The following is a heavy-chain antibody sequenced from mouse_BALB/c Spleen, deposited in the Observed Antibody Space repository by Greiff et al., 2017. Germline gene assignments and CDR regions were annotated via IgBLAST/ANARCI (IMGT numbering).Heavy chain of an antibody. CDR1: GFTFSSYA. V-gene: IGHV5-6-5*01. Sequence: EVQVVESGGGLVKPGGSLKLSCAASGFTFSSYAMSWVRQTPEKRLEWVASISSGGSTYYPDSVKGRFTISRDNARNILYLQMSSLRSEDTAMYYCAGDGYYDAMDYWGQGTSVTVSS. CDR3: AGDGYYDAMDY. J-gene: IGHJ4*01. CDR2: ISSGGST. D-gene: IGHD2-3*01.